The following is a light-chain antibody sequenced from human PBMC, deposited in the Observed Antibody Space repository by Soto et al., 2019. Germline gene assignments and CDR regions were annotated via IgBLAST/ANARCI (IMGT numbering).Light chain of an antibody. CDR3: QQYNSCPGT. J-gene: IGKJ1*01. V-gene: IGKV1-5*01. CDR2: DAS. CDR1: QSISSW. Sequence: EIKLTQSPATLSVSAGERVTVSSPPSQSISSWLAWYQQKPGNAPRLLIYDASTLDGGVPGRFSGSGSGTDFTLTISSLQPDDFATYYCQQYNSCPGTFGQGTKVDIK.